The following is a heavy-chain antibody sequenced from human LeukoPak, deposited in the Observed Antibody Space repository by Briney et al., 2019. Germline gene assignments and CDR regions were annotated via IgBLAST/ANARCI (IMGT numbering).Heavy chain of an antibody. CDR1: GGSISSYY. J-gene: IGHJ4*02. Sequence: NPSETLSLTCTVSGGSISSYYWSWIRQPPGKGLEWIGYIYYSGSTNYNPSLKSRVTISVDTSKNQFSLKLSSVTAADTAVYSCARRYCSGGSCYSAFDYWGQGSLVTVPS. V-gene: IGHV4-59*01. CDR3: ARRYCSGGSCYSAFDY. D-gene: IGHD2-15*01. CDR2: IYYSGST.